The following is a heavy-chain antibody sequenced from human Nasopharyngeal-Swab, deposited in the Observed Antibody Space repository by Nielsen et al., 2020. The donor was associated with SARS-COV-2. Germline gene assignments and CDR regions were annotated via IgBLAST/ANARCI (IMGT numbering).Heavy chain of an antibody. J-gene: IGHJ6*02. CDR3: ARDPVWFGELTSYYYYGMDV. CDR1: EGTFSSYA. V-gene: IGHV1-69*13. CDR2: IIPIFGTA. D-gene: IGHD3-10*01. Sequence: SVKVSCKASEGTFSSYAISWVRQAPGQGLEWMGGIIPIFGTANYAQKFQGRVTITADESTSTAYMELSSLRSEDTAVYYCARDPVWFGELTSYYYYGMDVWGQGTTVTVSS.